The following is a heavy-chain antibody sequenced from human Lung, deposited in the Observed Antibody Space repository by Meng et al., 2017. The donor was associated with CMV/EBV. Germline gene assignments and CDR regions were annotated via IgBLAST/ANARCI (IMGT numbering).Heavy chain of an antibody. CDR2: IKSRNDGGTA. V-gene: IGHV3-15*01. Sequence: GGSLRLXCAASGFTFRTTWMSWVRQAPGKGLDWVGRIKSRNDGGTADHGTPVKGRFTISRDDSKDTLYLQMNSLKVEDTAIYYCTTGFGTAEAFWGQGTLRTVS. CDR3: TTGFGTAEAF. J-gene: IGHJ4*02. CDR1: GFTFRTTW. D-gene: IGHD1-1*01.